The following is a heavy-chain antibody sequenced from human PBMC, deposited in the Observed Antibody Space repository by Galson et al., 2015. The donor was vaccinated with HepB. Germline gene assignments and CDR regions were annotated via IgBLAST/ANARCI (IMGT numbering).Heavy chain of an antibody. V-gene: IGHV3-33*01. CDR1: GFTFSSYG. J-gene: IGHJ4*02. D-gene: IGHD3-3*01. CDR2: IWYDGSNK. Sequence: SLRLSCAASGFTFSSYGLHWVRQAPGKGLEWVAVIWYDGSNKYYTDSVKGRFTVSRDISKNTMCLEMNSLRAEDTAVYYCARIPYKIQYGLWSGYFPDYWGQGTLVIVSS. CDR3: ARIPYKIQYGLWSGYFPDY.